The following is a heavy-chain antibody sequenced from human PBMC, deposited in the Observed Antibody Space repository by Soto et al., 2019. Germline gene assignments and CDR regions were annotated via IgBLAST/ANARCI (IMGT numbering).Heavy chain of an antibody. J-gene: IGHJ4*02. CDR3: ARHWTVTTIRLYFDY. CDR1: GGSISSSSYY. D-gene: IGHD4-17*01. CDR2: IYYSGST. Sequence: QLLESGPGLVKPSETLSLTCTVSGGSISSSSYYWGWIRQPPGKGLEWIGSIYYSGSTYYNPSLKSRVTISVDTSKNQFSLKLSSVTAADTAVYYCARHWTVTTIRLYFDYWGQGTLVTVSS. V-gene: IGHV4-39*01.